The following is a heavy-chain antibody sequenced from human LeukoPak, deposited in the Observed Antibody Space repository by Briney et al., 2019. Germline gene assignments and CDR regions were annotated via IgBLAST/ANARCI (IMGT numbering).Heavy chain of an antibody. CDR2: IYYSGST. CDR3: ARRHSGSYFDY. CDR1: GGSISSSSYY. V-gene: IGHV4-39*01. J-gene: IGHJ4*02. D-gene: IGHD1-26*01. Sequence: SETLSLTCTVSGGSISSSSYYWGWIRQPPGKGLEWVGSIYYSGSTYYNPSLKSRVTISVDTSKNQFSLKLSSVTAADTAVYYCARRHSGSYFDYWGQGTLVTVSS.